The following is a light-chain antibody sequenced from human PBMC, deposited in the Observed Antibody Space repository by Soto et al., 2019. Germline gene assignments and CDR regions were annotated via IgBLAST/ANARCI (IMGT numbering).Light chain of an antibody. CDR3: TSYVGNDIWV. J-gene: IGLJ3*02. Sequence: QSVLTQPPSASGSPGQSVTISCTGTSSDVGAYKYVSWYQQYSGKAPKLMIYEVTKRPSGVPDRFSGSKSGNTASLTVSGLQAEDEAGYYCTSYVGNDIWVFGGGIKLTVL. CDR1: SSDVGAYKY. V-gene: IGLV2-8*01. CDR2: EVT.